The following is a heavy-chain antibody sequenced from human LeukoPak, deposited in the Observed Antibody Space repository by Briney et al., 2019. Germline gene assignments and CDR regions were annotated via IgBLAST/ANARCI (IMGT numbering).Heavy chain of an antibody. CDR3: ARHLRWLQPNFDY. CDR1: GGSISSYY. J-gene: IGHJ4*02. CDR2: IYYSGST. V-gene: IGHV4-59*08. D-gene: IGHD5-24*01. Sequence: SETLSLTCTVSGGSISSYYWSWIRQPPGKGLEWIGYIYYSGSTNYNPSLKSRVTISVDTSKNQFSLKLSSVTAADTAVYYCARHLRWLQPNFDYWGQGTLVTVSS.